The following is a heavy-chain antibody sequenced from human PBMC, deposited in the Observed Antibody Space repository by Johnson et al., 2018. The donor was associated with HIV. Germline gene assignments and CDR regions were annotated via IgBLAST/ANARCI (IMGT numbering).Heavy chain of an antibody. D-gene: IGHD3-10*01. V-gene: IGHV3-74*01. CDR1: GFTFSSYW. CDR3: ARGDLGSFDI. CDR2: INTDGSNT. Sequence: VQLVESGGGSVQPGGSLRLSCAASGFTFSSYWMHWVRQAPGKGLMWVSDINTDGSNTNYADSVKGRFTNSRDNAKNTVYLQMDSLRDEDMAVYYCARGDLGSFDIWGQGTMVTVSA. J-gene: IGHJ3*02.